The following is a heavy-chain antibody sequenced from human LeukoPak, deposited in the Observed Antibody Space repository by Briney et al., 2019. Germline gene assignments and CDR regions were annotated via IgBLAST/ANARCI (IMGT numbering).Heavy chain of an antibody. D-gene: IGHD3-16*02. V-gene: IGHV4-61*02. Sequence: SVTLSLTCTVSGGSISSGSYYWSWIRQPAGKGLEWIGRIYTSGSTNYNPSLKSRVTISVDTSKNQFSLKLSSVTAADTAVYYCAREGVYVWGSYRIDYWGQGTLVTVSS. CDR2: IYTSGST. J-gene: IGHJ4*02. CDR3: AREGVYVWGSYRIDY. CDR1: GGSISSGSYY.